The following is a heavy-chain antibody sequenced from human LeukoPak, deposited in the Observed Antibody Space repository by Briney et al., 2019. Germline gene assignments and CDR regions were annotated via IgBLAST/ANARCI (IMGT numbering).Heavy chain of an antibody. D-gene: IGHD6-19*01. Sequence: SETLSLTCAVYGGSFSEYYWSWIRQTPGKGLEWIAEINHSGSTNYNPSLESRVTISVDTSKNQFSLKLSSVTAADTAVYYCARDLYSSGWVDYWGQGTLVTVSS. CDR2: INHSGST. V-gene: IGHV4-34*01. CDR1: GGSFSEYY. CDR3: ARDLYSSGWVDY. J-gene: IGHJ4*02.